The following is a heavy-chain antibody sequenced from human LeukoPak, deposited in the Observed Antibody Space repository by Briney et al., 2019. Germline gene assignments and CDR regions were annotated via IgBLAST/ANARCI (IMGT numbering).Heavy chain of an antibody. D-gene: IGHD5-18*01. CDR3: ARDNGWGYSYWPHFDS. CDR2: MYYSGST. J-gene: IGHJ4*02. CDR1: GGSFSSYY. Sequence: PSETLSLTCTVSGGSFSSYYWNWIRQPPGKGLEWMGYMYYSGSTDYNPSLKSRVTISVDTSENQFSLKLSSLTAAATAVYYSARDNGWGYSYWPHFDSWGQGTLVTVSS. V-gene: IGHV4-59*01.